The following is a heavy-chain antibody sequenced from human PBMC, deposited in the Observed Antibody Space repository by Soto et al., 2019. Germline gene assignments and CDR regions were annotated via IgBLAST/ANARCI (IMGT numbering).Heavy chain of an antibody. Sequence: QLHLVQSGAVVKKPGASVTVSCSASGYPVTAYYMHWVRQAPGRGLEWMGGINPATGAATDTQTFPGRVTTRRATSTGTVFMELSGPTSEDTVVFYCARGGGVGVAGSAAFDMWGQGTVVTVSS. V-gene: IGHV1-2*05. CDR1: GYPVTAYY. CDR3: ARGGGVGVAGSAAFDM. CDR2: INPATGAA. J-gene: IGHJ3*02. D-gene: IGHD3-3*01.